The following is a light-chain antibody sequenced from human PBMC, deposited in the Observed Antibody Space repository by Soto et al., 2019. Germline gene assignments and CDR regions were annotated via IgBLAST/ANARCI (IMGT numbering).Light chain of an antibody. V-gene: IGKV3-20*01. CDR2: GAY. Sequence: PGERATLSCRASLSVTSYLAWYQKKPGQPPRLLIYGAYNRPTGIPDRFTGSGSGTDFTLTISRLQPEDFAVYYCQQYGTSPRNFGQGTK. J-gene: IGKJ2*01. CDR1: LSVTSY. CDR3: QQYGTSPRN.